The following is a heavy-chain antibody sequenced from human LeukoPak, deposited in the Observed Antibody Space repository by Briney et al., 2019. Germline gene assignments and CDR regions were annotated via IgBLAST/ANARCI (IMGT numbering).Heavy chain of an antibody. Sequence: GDSLKISCKGSGYTFTSYWIAWVGRMPGKGLDWMGIIHPGDSNNRYGTSFQGQVTISADKSIGTAYLQWRILKASDTAVYYCARQTPGQYGMDVWGQGTTVAVSS. V-gene: IGHV5-51*01. CDR2: IHPGDSNN. CDR1: GYTFTSYW. J-gene: IGHJ6*02. CDR3: ARQTPGQYGMDV.